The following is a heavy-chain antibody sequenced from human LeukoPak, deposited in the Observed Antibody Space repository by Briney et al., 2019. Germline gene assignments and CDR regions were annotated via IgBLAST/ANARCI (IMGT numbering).Heavy chain of an antibody. J-gene: IGHJ4*02. CDR2: ISDSGGGT. CDR1: GFTFNTYS. CDR3: DGADF. V-gene: IGHV3-23*01. Sequence: GGSLRLSCAASGFTFNTYSMNWARQAPGKGLEWVSTISDSGGGTYYADSVKGQFTISRDNSKNTLYLQMNSLRAADTAVYYCDGADFWGQGTLVTVSS.